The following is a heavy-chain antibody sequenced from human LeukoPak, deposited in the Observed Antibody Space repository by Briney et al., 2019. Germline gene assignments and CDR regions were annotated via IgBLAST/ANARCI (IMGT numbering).Heavy chain of an antibody. CDR3: AKGLSGSYASDFDY. D-gene: IGHD1-26*01. V-gene: IGHV3-23*01. CDR2: SSGSTSNT. CDR1: GFTFTNYA. J-gene: IGHJ4*02. Sequence: GGSLRLSCEASGFTFTNYAMSWVRQAPGKGLEWVSTSSGSTSNTNYGDSVKGRFTTSRDTSKNTLYLQMNSLRAEDTALYYCAKGLSGSYASDFDYWGQGTLVTVSS.